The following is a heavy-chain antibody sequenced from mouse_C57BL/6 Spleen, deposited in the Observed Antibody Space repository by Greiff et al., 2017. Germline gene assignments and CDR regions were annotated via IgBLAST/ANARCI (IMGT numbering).Heavy chain of an antibody. V-gene: IGHV1-54*01. Sequence: VQLQQSGAELVRPGTSVKVSCKASGYAFTNYLIEWVKQRPGQGLEWIGVINPGSGGTNYNEKFKGKETLTADKSSSTAYMQRSSLTSEDSAVYFGARCYYGSSYLDYWGEGTTLTVAS. D-gene: IGHD1-1*01. CDR2: INPGSGGT. J-gene: IGHJ2*01. CDR1: GYAFTNYL. CDR3: ARCYYGSSYLDY.